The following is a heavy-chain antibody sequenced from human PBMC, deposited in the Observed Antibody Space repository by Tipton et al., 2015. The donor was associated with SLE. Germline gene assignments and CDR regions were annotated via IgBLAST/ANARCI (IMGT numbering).Heavy chain of an antibody. D-gene: IGHD3-22*01. CDR2: IYYSGST. CDR1: GGSLRTQY. Sequence: TLSLTCTVSGGSLRTQYWSWIRQPPGKGLEWIGYIYYSGSTYYNPSLKSRVTISADTSNNQFSLKVNSVTAADTAGYYCARGSDRSGYCGAIQIWAQGTMVTVSS. J-gene: IGHJ3*02. CDR3: ARGSDRSGYCGAIQI. V-gene: IGHV4-59*11.